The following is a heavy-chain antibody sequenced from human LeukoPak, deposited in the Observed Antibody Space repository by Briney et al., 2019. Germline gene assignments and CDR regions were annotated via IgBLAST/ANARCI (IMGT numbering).Heavy chain of an antibody. CDR3: ARPRAARLYYYYYYMDV. Sequence: SETLSLTCTVSGGSISSYYWSWIRQPPGKGLEWIGEINHSGSTNYNPSLKSRVTISVDTSKNQFSLKLSSVTAADTAVYYCARPRAARLYYYYYYMDVWGKGTTVTVSS. J-gene: IGHJ6*03. V-gene: IGHV4-34*01. CDR2: INHSGST. CDR1: GGSISSYY. D-gene: IGHD6-6*01.